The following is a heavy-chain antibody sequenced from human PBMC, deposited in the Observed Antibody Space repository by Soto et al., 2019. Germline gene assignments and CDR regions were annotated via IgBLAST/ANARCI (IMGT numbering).Heavy chain of an antibody. D-gene: IGHD4-17*01. J-gene: IGHJ4*02. CDR1: GFTFSSYS. V-gene: IGHV3-48*01. CDR3: ARDLNYGLFDY. Sequence: EVQLVESGGGLVQPGGSLRLSCAASGFTFSSYSMNWVSQAPGKGLEWVSYISSSSSTIYYADSVKCRFTIYRDNAKNSLYLQMNSLRAEDTAVYYCARDLNYGLFDYWGQGTLVTVSS. CDR2: ISSSSSTI.